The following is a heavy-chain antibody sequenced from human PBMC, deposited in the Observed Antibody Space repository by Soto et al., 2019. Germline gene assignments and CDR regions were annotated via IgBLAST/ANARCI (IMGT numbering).Heavy chain of an antibody. Sequence: QVQLVQSGAAVKKPGSSVKVSCKASGGTFSSYTISWVRQAPGQGLEWMGRIIPILGIANYAQKFQGRVTITADKSTSTAYMELSSLRSEDTAVYYCARAVYYDSSGYPPDAFDIWGQGTMVTVSS. CDR1: GGTFSSYT. V-gene: IGHV1-69*02. CDR3: ARAVYYDSSGYPPDAFDI. CDR2: IIPILGIA. D-gene: IGHD3-22*01. J-gene: IGHJ3*02.